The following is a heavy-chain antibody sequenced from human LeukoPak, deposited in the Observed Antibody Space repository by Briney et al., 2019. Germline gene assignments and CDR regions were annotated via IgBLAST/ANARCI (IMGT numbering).Heavy chain of an antibody. CDR1: GFTFSTYG. V-gene: IGHV3-23*01. Sequence: GGTLRLSCAASGFTFSTYGMSWVRQAPGKGLEWVSAISGSGGNTYYADSVKGRFTISRGNSKNTMYLQMNSLNAEDTAVYYCAKDEVVPGYYYTDVWGRGTTVTISS. D-gene: IGHD2-2*01. CDR2: ISGSGGNT. J-gene: IGHJ6*03. CDR3: AKDEVVPGYYYTDV.